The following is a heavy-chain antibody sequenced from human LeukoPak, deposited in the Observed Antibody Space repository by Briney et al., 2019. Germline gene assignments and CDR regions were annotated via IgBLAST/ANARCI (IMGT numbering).Heavy chain of an antibody. CDR3: TRGVLRYLYDSSGYGNFDY. D-gene: IGHD3-22*01. V-gene: IGHV3-49*03. CDR2: IRSKAYGGTT. Sequence: GGSLRLSCTASGFTFGDYAMSWFRQAPGKGLEWVGFIRSKAYGGTTEYAASVKGRFTISRDDSKSIAYLQMNSLKTEDTAVYYCTRGVLRYLYDSSGYGNFDYWGQGTLVTVSS. CDR1: GFTFGDYA. J-gene: IGHJ4*02.